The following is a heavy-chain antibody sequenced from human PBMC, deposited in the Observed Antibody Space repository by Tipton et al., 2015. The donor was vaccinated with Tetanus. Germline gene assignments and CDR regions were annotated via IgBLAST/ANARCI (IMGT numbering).Heavy chain of an antibody. D-gene: IGHD2-15*01. Sequence: TLSLTCSVSGGSISYYYWSWIRQSPGKGLEWIGHIYYNGSTKYNPSLKSRVTVSLDTSKKHFSLRLSSVTAADTAVYYCARGGLRVGPACAGISPLLDVWGRGTLVTVSS. CDR2: IYYNGST. CDR3: ARGGLRVGPACAGISPLLDV. CDR1: GGSISYYY. V-gene: IGHV4-59*01. J-gene: IGHJ2*01.